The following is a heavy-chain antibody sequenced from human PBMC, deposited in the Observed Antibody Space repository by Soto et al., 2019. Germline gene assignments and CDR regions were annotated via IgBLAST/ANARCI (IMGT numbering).Heavy chain of an antibody. CDR2: IIPILGTA. CDR1: GGTLSRYA. Sequence: GAAGKVCWEASGGTLSRYAMRSGRRALGQGVEWMGGIIPILGTANYAQKFQGRVTITADESTSTAYMELSSLRSEDTAVYYCARFAPDKLDPWGQGTLVTVSS. V-gene: IGHV1-69*13. CDR3: ARFAPDKLDP. J-gene: IGHJ5*02.